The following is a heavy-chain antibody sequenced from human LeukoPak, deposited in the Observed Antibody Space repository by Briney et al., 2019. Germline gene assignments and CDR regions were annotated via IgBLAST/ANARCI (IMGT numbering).Heavy chain of an antibody. J-gene: IGHJ3*01. CDR2: IYYSGST. CDR1: GGSISSRNW. V-gene: IGHV4-4*02. Sequence: SETLSLTCAVSGGSISSRNWWSWVRQPPGKGLEWIGSIYYSGSTYYNPSLKSRVTISVDTSKNQFSLKLSSVTAADTAVYYCARIPMIVVVIRLWGQGTMVTVSS. D-gene: IGHD3-22*01. CDR3: ARIPMIVVVIRL.